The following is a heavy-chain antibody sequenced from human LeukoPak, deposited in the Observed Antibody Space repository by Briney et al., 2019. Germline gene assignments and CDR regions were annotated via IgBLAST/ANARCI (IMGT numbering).Heavy chain of an antibody. V-gene: IGHV3-30-3*01. J-gene: IGHJ4*02. Sequence: GGSLRLSCAASGFTFSSYAMHWVRQAPGKGLEWVAVISYDGSNKYYADSVKGRFTISRDNSKNTLYLQMNSLRAEDTAVYYCASQTGYSSSWYSFSDYYDSSGYSGFQDYWGQGTLVTVSS. CDR1: GFTFSSYA. CDR2: ISYDGSNK. CDR3: ASQTGYSSSWYSFSDYYDSSGYSGFQDY. D-gene: IGHD3-22*01.